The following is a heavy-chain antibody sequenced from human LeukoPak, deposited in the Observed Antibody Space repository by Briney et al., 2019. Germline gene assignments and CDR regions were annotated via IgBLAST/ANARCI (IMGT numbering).Heavy chain of an antibody. J-gene: IGHJ6*03. V-gene: IGHV3-48*03. CDR3: ARDATTELGTVYMDV. Sequence: GGSVRLSCAASGFTFSTYEINWVRQAPGKGLEWLSHISTSGSSIHYADSVKGRFTISRDNAKNSLYLQMNSLRVEDTAVYCCARDATTELGTVYMDVWGKGTTVTISS. CDR2: ISTSGSSI. CDR1: GFTFSTYE. D-gene: IGHD4-17*01.